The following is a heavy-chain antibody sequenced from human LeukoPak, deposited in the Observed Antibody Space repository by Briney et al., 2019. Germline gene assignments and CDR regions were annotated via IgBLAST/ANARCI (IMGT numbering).Heavy chain of an antibody. CDR2: INGDGTDA. CDR3: APNWFDP. Sequence: GGSLRLSCAASGFTFSSYWIHWVRQAPGKGPVWVSRINGDGTDANYADSVRGRFTISRDNTKNTVYLQMNNLRAEDTAVYYCAPNWFDPWGQGTLVTVSS. CDR1: GFTFSSYW. J-gene: IGHJ5*02. V-gene: IGHV3-74*01.